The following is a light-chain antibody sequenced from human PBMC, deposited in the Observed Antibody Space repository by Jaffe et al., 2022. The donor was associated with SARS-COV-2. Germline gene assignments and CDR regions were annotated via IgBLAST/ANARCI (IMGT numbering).Light chain of an antibody. CDR2: DVS. V-gene: IGLV2-14*01. CDR3: NSYTNTYGWV. Sequence: QSALTQPASVSGSPGQSLTISCTGTSNDVGGYDYVSWYQQHPGKVPKLMIFDVSNRPSGVPDRFSGSKSGNTASLTISGLQAEDEADYYCNSYTNTYGWVFGGGTKLTVL. J-gene: IGLJ3*02. CDR1: SNDVGGYDY.